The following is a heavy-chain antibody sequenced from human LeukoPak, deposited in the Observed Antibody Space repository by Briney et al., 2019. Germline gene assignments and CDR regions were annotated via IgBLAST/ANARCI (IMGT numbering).Heavy chain of an antibody. CDR2: IYYSGST. CDR1: GGSISSGDYY. CDR3: ARVHCSSTSCYRFDP. D-gene: IGHD2-2*01. V-gene: IGHV4-30-4*08. Sequence: SQTLSLTCSVSGGSISSGDYYWTWIRQPPGKGLEWIGYIYYSGSTYYNPSLKSRVIISVDTSKNQFSLKLSSVTAAHTAVYFCARVHCSSTSCYRFDPWGQGTLVTVSS. J-gene: IGHJ5*02.